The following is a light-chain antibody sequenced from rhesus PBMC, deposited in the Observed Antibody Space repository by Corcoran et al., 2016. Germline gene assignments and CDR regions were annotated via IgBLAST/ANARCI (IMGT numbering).Light chain of an antibody. Sequence: ETVVTQSPATLSLSPGERATLSCRASQSVGSYLAWYQQKPGQAPRLRSYGASSRAPGIPDRFSGSGSGTDFTLTIGSLEPEDVGVYYCQQSSNLWTFGQGAKVEIK. V-gene: IGKV3-24*04. CDR1: QSVGSY. CDR3: QQSSNLWT. CDR2: GAS. J-gene: IGKJ1*01.